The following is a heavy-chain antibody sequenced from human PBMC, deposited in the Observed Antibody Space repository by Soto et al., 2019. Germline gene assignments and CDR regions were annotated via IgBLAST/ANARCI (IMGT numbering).Heavy chain of an antibody. CDR1: GYTFSSHG. J-gene: IGHJ4*02. Sequence: QVQLVQSGPEVKNPGASVKVSCKASGYTFSSHGISWVRQAPGQGLEWMGWISGYNDNTNYAQKLQGRGTMPTDTSTSKAYMELRSLKSDDTAVYFCATHIAVTGLYFDYWGPGTLVSVSP. CDR2: ISGYNDNT. V-gene: IGHV1-18*04. D-gene: IGHD6-13*01. CDR3: ATHIAVTGLYFDY.